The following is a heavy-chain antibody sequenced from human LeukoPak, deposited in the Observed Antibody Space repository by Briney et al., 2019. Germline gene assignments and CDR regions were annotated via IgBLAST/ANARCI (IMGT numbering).Heavy chain of an antibody. J-gene: IGHJ5*02. CDR2: INSDGSST. D-gene: IGHD2-21*02. V-gene: IGHV3-74*01. CDR3: ARGIVVVTAISTRRRGNWFGP. CDR1: GSTFSSYW. Sequence: PGGSLRLSCAAPGSTFSSYWMHWVRQAPGKGLVWVSRINSDGSSTSYADSVKGRFTISRDNAKNTLYLQMNSLRAEDTAVYYCARGIVVVTAISTRRRGNWFGPWGQGTLVTVSS.